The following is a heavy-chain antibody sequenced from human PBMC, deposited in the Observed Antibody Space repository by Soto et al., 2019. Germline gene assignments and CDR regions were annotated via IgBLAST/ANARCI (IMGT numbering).Heavy chain of an antibody. D-gene: IGHD3-16*01. CDR2: IYYSGST. CDR3: ARHGGRGYYSDY. Sequence: SETLSLTCTVSGCSISSYYWSWIRQPPGKGLEWIGYIYYSGSTNYNPSLKSRVTISVDTSKNQFSLKLSSVTAADTAVYYCARHGGRGYYSDYWGQGTLVTVSS. V-gene: IGHV4-59*08. CDR1: GCSISSYY. J-gene: IGHJ4*02.